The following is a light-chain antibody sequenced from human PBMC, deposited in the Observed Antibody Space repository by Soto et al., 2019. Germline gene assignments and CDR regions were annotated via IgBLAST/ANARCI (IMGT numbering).Light chain of an antibody. J-gene: IGKJ1*01. CDR3: QQYHSYPAS. V-gene: IGKV1-16*01. CDR2: DAS. Sequence: DIQMTQSPSSLSASVGDRVTITCRASQGISSFLAWFQQKPGKAPKSLIYDASTLQSRVSSRFSGSGSDTHFTLTISSLQPEDFATYYCQQYHSYPASFGQGTKVEIK. CDR1: QGISSF.